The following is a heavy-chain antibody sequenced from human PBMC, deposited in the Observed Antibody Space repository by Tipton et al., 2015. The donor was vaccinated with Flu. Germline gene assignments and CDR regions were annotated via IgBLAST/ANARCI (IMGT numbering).Heavy chain of an antibody. J-gene: IGHJ4*02. D-gene: IGHD7-27*01. V-gene: IGHV1-8*01. CDR2: MNSKSGDT. Sequence: QVQLVQSGAEVKKPGASVKVSCKASGYTFTSFDINWVRQAPGQGLEWMGWMNSKSGDTGYTLKFQGRVTMTRNTSISTAYMELNSLRPEDTAIYYCAKTPPNWGIDYWGQGTLVTVSS. CDR3: AKTPPNWGIDY. CDR1: GYTFTSFD.